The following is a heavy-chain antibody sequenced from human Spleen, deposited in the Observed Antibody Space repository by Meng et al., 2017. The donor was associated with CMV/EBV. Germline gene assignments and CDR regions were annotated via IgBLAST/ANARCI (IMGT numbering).Heavy chain of an antibody. Sequence: GESLKISCAASGFTFSSYWMSWVRQAPGKGLEWVANIKQDGSEKYYVDSVKGRFTISRDNAENSLYLQMNSLRAEDTAVYYCSYQLIDQFYYYDVDVWGQGTTVTVSS. CDR3: SYQLIDQFYYYDVDV. V-gene: IGHV3-7*01. CDR2: IKQDGSEK. D-gene: IGHD3-22*01. CDR1: GFTFSSYW. J-gene: IGHJ6*02.